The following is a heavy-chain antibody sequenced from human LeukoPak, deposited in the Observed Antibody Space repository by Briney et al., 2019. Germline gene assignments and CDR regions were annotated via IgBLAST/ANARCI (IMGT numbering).Heavy chain of an antibody. CDR2: IYYSGST. Sequence: SETLSLTCTVSGGSISSYYWSWIRQPPGKGLEWIGYIYYSGSTNYNPSLKSRVTISVDTSKNQFSLKLSSVTAADTAVYYCARTGIAAAGLDYCYYGMDVWGQGTTVTVSS. D-gene: IGHD6-13*01. CDR1: GGSISSYY. CDR3: ARTGIAAAGLDYCYYGMDV. V-gene: IGHV4-59*01. J-gene: IGHJ6*02.